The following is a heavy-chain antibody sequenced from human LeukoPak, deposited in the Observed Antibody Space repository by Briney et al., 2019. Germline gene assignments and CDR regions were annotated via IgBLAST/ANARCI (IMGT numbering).Heavy chain of an antibody. J-gene: IGHJ3*02. CDR3: ARDPYDSSGYYGGDAFDI. D-gene: IGHD3-22*01. V-gene: IGHV4-59*01. Sequence: SETPSLTCTVSGGSISSYYWSWIRQPPGKGLEWIGYIYYSGSTNYNPSLKSRVTISVDTSKNQFSLKLSSVTAADTAVYYCARDPYDSSGYYGGDAFDIWGQGTMVTVSS. CDR1: GGSISSYY. CDR2: IYYSGST.